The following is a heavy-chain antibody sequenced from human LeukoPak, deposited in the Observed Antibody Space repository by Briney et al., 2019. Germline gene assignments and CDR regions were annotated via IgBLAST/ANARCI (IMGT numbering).Heavy chain of an antibody. CDR2: IKQDGSEK. V-gene: IGHV3-7*01. J-gene: IGHJ4*02. CDR3: ARARDYGPDFDY. CDR1: GFTFSSYR. Sequence: GGSLRLSCAASGFTFSSYRMSWVRQAPGKGLEWVANIKQDGSEKYYVDSVKGRFTISRDNAKNSLYLQMNSLRAEDTALYYCARARDYGPDFDYWGQGTLVTVSS. D-gene: IGHD4-17*01.